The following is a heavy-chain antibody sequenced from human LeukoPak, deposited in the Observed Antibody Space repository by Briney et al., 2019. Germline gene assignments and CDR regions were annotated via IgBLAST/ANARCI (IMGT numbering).Heavy chain of an antibody. D-gene: IGHD2-15*01. CDR2: IRYDGSNK. V-gene: IGHV3-30*02. CDR3: AKCVWAANDPFDL. Sequence: GGSLRLSCVASGFIFTSYGMHWVRQAPCKGLEWVAFIRYDGSNKYYADSVKGRFTIYRDNSKNTLYLQMNSLRPEDTALYYCAKCVWAANDPFDLWGQGTMVTVSS. J-gene: IGHJ3*01. CDR1: GFIFTSYG.